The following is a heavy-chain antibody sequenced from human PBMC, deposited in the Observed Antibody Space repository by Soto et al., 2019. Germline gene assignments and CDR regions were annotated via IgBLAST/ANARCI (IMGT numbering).Heavy chain of an antibody. D-gene: IGHD6-19*01. CDR1: GFSLTTSTVG. CDR2: IYSNDDK. Sequence: QITLKESGPTVVKPTQTLTLTCTVSGFSLTTSTVGEGWIRQPPGKALEWLALIYSNDDKRYSPSLKSRLTITKDTSKNQVVLTMTTMDPLDTATYYCAHSPFTSGWYYFAYWGQGTLVTVSS. V-gene: IGHV2-5*01. J-gene: IGHJ4*02. CDR3: AHSPFTSGWYYFAY.